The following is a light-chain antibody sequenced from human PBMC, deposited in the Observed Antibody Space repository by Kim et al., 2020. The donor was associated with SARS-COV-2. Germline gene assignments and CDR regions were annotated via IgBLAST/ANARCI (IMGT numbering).Light chain of an antibody. CDR3: QQYGSSLSIT. Sequence: EIVLTQSPGPLSLSPGERGTLSCRASQSVRSSYLAWYQQKPGQAPRLLIYGTSSRATGIPERFSGSGSGTDFTLTISRLEPEDFAVYFCQQYGSSLSITFGQGTRLEIK. J-gene: IGKJ5*01. CDR1: QSVRSSY. V-gene: IGKV3-20*01. CDR2: GTS.